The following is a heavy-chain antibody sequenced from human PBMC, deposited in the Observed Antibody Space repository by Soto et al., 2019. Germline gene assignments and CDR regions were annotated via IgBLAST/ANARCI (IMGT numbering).Heavy chain of an antibody. Sequence: SETLSLTCAVSSYSISTISSTNWWTWVRQPPGKGLEWIGEIYHTGNTNYNPSLKSRVTISVDKSNNQFSLKLTSVTPADTAVYYCAKGGTGKFDYWGPGTLVTVAS. CDR3: AKGGTGKFDY. CDR2: IYHTGNT. V-gene: IGHV4-4*02. D-gene: IGHD1-1*01. CDR1: SYSISTISSTNW. J-gene: IGHJ4*02.